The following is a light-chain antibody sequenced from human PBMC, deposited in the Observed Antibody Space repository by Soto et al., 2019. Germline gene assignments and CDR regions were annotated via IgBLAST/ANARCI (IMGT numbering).Light chain of an antibody. Sequence: DIQLTQSPSFLSASVGDRVTITCRASQGIAASLAWYQQKPGNPPRLLIYADSTLQSGVPSRFSVSGSGTRGTLTISSLEPEDFATYYCQQTRTYPRTFGGGTKVEMK. CDR2: ADS. CDR1: QGIAAS. J-gene: IGKJ4*01. CDR3: QQTRTYPRT. V-gene: IGKV1-9*01.